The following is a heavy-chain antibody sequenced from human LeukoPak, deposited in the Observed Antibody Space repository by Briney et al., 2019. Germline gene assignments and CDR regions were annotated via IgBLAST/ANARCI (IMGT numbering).Heavy chain of an antibody. D-gene: IGHD5/OR15-5a*01. Sequence: GASVTVSCTASGYTFTVYYMHWVRQAPGQGLEWMGWMNPHSGGTNYAQNFQGRVTMTRDTSISTAYMELSGLRSDDTAVYFCARDFGVSTILGGDFWGQGTLVTVSS. CDR2: MNPHSGGT. CDR1: GYTFTVYY. V-gene: IGHV1-2*02. J-gene: IGHJ4*02. CDR3: ARDFGVSTILGGDF.